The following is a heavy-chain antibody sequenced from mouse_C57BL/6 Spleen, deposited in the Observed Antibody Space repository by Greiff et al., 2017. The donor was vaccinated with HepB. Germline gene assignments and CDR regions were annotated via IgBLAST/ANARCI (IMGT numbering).Heavy chain of an antibody. J-gene: IGHJ2*01. CDR2: INPSTGGT. V-gene: IGHV1-42*01. CDR1: GYSFTGYY. Sequence: EVKLVESGPELVKPGASVKISCKASGYSFTGYYMNWVKQSPEKSLEWIGEINPSTGGTTYNQKFKAKATLTVDKSSSTAYMQLKSLTSEDSAVYYCARLPIYDGYYSDYWGQGTTLTVSS. CDR3: ARLPIYDGYYSDY. D-gene: IGHD2-3*01.